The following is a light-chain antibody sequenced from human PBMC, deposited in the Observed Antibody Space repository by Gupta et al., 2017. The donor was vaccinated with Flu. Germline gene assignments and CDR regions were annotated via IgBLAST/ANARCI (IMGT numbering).Light chain of an antibody. V-gene: IGLV3-19*01. CDR2: GKN. CDR1: SLRSYY. J-gene: IGLJ3*02. CDR3: NSRDSSGNWV. Sequence: SSELTQDTAVSVALGQTVRITCQGDSLRSYYASWYQQKPGQAPVLCIYGKNNRPSGIPDRVSGSSSGNTASFTITGAQAEDEADDYCNSRDSSGNWVFGGGTKLTVL.